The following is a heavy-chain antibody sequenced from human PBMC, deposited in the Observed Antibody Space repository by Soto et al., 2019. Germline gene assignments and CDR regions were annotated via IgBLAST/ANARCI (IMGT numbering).Heavy chain of an antibody. CDR2: IYYSGST. CDR1: GGSISSSSYY. D-gene: IGHD1-26*01. J-gene: IGHJ6*02. Sequence: PSETLSLTCTVSGGSISSSSYYWGWIRQPPGKGLEWIGSIYYSGSTYYNPSLKSRVTISVDTSKNQFSLKLSSVTAADTAVYYCLKSTGELYYYYGMDVWGQGTTVS. CDR3: LKSTGELYYYYGMDV. V-gene: IGHV4-39*01.